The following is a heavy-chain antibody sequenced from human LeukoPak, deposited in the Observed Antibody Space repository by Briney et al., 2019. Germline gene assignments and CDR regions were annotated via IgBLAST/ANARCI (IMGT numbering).Heavy chain of an antibody. CDR1: GFTFSSYA. D-gene: IGHD2-15*01. CDR3: ASGLPRYCSGGSCLAFDY. CDR2: ISHDGSNK. Sequence: PGRSLRLSCAASGFTFSSYAMHWVRQAPGKGLEWVAVISHDGSNKYYADSVKGRFTISRDNSKNTLYLQMNSLRAEDTAVYYCASGLPRYCSGGSCLAFDYWGQGTLVTVSS. J-gene: IGHJ4*02. V-gene: IGHV3-30-3*01.